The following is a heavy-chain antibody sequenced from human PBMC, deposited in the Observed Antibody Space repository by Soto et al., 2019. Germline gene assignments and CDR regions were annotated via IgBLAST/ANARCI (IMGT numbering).Heavy chain of an antibody. V-gene: IGHV4-34*01. CDR1: GGSFSGYY. Sequence: PSETLSLTCAVYGGSFSGYYWSWIRQPPGKGLEWIGEINHSGSTNYNPSLKSRVTISVDTSKNQFSLKLSSVTAADTAVYYCARVRRDYYGSGSYYGGFDYWGQGTLVT. CDR2: INHSGST. J-gene: IGHJ4*02. CDR3: ARVRRDYYGSGSYYGGFDY. D-gene: IGHD3-10*01.